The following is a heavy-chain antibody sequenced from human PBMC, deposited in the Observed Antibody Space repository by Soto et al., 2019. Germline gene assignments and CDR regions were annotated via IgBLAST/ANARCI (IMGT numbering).Heavy chain of an antibody. D-gene: IGHD2-2*01. CDR2: IWYDGSNK. CDR3: ARSVVVPAALDY. J-gene: IGHJ4*02. V-gene: IGHV3-33*01. Sequence: GGSLRLSCVASGFTFSSYGMHWVRQAPGKGLEWVAVIWYDGSNKYHADSVMGRFTISRDNSKNTLYLQMNSLRAEDTAVYCCARSVVVPAALDYWGQGTLVTVSS. CDR1: GFTFSSYG.